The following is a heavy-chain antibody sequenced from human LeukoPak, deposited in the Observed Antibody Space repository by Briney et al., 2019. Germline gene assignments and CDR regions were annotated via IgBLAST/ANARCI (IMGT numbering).Heavy chain of an antibody. D-gene: IGHD4-17*01. CDR2: INAGNGNT. CDR3: ARDLGTVTRLTFPYWFDP. J-gene: IGHJ5*02. CDR1: GYTFTSYA. Sequence: ASVKVSCKASGYTFTSYAMHWVRQAPGQRLEWMGWINAGNGNTKYSQKFQGRVTITSDTSASTAYMELSSLRSEDTAVYYCARDLGTVTRLTFPYWFDPWGQGTLVTVSS. V-gene: IGHV1-3*01.